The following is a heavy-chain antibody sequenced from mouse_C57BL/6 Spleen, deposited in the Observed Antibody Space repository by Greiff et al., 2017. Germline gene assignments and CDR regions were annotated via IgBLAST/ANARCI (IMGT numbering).Heavy chain of an antibody. V-gene: IGHV3-6*01. J-gene: IGHJ2*01. CDR2: ISYDGSN. Sequence: EVKLMESGPGLVKPSQSLSLTCSVTGYSITSGYYWNWIRQFPGNKLEWMGYISYDGSNNYNPSLKNRISITRDTSKNQFFLKLNSVTTEDTATYCSAIVNCLDYWGQGTTLTVSS. CDR1: GYSITSGYY. CDR3: AIVNCLDY. D-gene: IGHD4-1*01.